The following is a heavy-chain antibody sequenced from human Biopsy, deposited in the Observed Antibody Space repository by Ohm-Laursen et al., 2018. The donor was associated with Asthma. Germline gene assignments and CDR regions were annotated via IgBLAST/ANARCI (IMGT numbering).Heavy chain of an antibody. CDR3: ARDRSYSGSAGFGHYYGMDV. CDR1: GYTFIGCH. CDR2: INPNSGGT. J-gene: IGHJ6*02. V-gene: IGHV1-2*06. Sequence: SSVKVSCKASGYTFIGCHIHWMRQAPGQGLEWMGRINPNSGGTNYAQKFQGRVTMTRDTSISTAYMEVSRLRSDDTAVYYCARDRSYSGSAGFGHYYGMDVWGQGTTVTVSS. D-gene: IGHD5-12*01.